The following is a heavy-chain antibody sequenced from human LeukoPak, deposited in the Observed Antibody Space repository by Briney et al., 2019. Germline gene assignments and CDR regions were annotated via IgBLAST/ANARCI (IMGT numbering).Heavy chain of an antibody. CDR3: ARGKVVVISLYYFDY. V-gene: IGHV4-59*01. Sequence: SETLSLTCAVYGGSFSGYYWSWIRQPPGKGLEWIGYIYYSGSTNYNPSLKSRVTISVDTSKNQFSLKLSSVTAADTAVYYCARGKVVVISLYYFDYWGQGTLVTVSS. CDR1: GGSFSGYY. D-gene: IGHD3-22*01. CDR2: IYYSGST. J-gene: IGHJ4*02.